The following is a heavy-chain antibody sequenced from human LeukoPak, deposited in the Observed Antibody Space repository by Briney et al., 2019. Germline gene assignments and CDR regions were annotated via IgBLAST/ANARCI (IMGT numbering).Heavy chain of an antibody. CDR1: GYTFTSYG. D-gene: IGHD5-18*01. Sequence: ASVKVSCKASGYTFTSYGISWARQAPGQGLEWMGWISAYSGNTNYAQKLQGRVTMTTDTSTSTAYMELRSLRSDDTAVYYCARERDTAMVFYYYGMDVWGQGTTVTVSS. CDR3: ARERDTAMVFYYYGMDV. V-gene: IGHV1-18*01. CDR2: ISAYSGNT. J-gene: IGHJ6*02.